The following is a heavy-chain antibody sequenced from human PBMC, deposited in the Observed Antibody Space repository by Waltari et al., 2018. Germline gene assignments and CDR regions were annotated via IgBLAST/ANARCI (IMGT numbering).Heavy chain of an antibody. CDR3: ARERNYDPIDY. V-gene: IGHV3-48*01. J-gene: IGHJ4*02. CDR2: ISSSSSTI. D-gene: IGHD5-12*01. Sequence: EVQLVESGGGLVQPGGSLRLSCAASGVTFSSYRMNWGRQAPGRGLEWVSYISSSSSTIYYADSVKGRFTISRDNAKNSLYLQMNSLRAEDTAVYYCARERNYDPIDYWGQGTLVTVSS. CDR1: GVTFSSYR.